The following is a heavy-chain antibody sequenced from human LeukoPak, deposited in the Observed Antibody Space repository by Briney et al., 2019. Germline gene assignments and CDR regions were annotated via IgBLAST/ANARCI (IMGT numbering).Heavy chain of an antibody. CDR2: IYHSGST. Sequence: ASETLSLTCTVSGGSISSYYWGWIRQPPGKGLEWIGSIYHSGSTYYNPSLKSRVTISVDTSKNQFSLKLSSVTAADTAVYYCARQEQPHDAFDIWGQGTMVTVSS. V-gene: IGHV4-38-2*02. CDR3: ARQEQPHDAFDI. J-gene: IGHJ3*02. CDR1: GGSISSYY.